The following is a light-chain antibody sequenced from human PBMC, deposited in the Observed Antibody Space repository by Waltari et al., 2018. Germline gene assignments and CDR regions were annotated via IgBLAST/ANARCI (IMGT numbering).Light chain of an antibody. CDR1: QSVSNH. J-gene: IGKJ1*01. CDR3: QQYDVWWT. CDR2: DAS. V-gene: IGKV3-15*01. Sequence: EIVMTQSPATLSVSLGERATLSCGASQSVSNHVAWYQQKPGQAPRLLISDASARATGIPARFIGSGSGTEFTLTINSLQSEDCAVYYCQQYDVWWTFGQGTKVAIK.